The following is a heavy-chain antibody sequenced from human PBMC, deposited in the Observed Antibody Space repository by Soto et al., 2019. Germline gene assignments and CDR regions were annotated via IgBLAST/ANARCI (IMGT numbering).Heavy chain of an antibody. CDR1: GGSISNYY. D-gene: IGHD6-13*01. J-gene: IGHJ6*02. Sequence: SETLSLTCTVSGGSISNYYWSWIRQPPGKGLEWIGYIYSSGSTNYNPSLKSRVTISVDTSKSQFSLKLSSVTAADTAVYYCARHGYSSSWLPSYYYYYGMDVWGQGTTVTVSS. CDR2: IYSSGST. CDR3: ARHGYSSSWLPSYYYYYGMDV. V-gene: IGHV4-59*08.